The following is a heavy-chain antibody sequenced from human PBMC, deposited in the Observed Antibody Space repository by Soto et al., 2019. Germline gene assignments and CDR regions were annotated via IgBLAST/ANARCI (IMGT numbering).Heavy chain of an antibody. Sequence: EVQLVESGGCLVQPGGSLRLSCAASGFTFSSYWMHWVRQAPGKGLVWVSRINSDGSSTSYADSVKGRFTISRDNAKNTLYLQMNSLRAEDTAVYYCAGEAYGAYVSPDYWGQGTLVTVSS. CDR1: GFTFSSYW. D-gene: IGHD4-17*01. V-gene: IGHV3-74*01. CDR3: AGEAYGAYVSPDY. J-gene: IGHJ4*02. CDR2: INSDGSST.